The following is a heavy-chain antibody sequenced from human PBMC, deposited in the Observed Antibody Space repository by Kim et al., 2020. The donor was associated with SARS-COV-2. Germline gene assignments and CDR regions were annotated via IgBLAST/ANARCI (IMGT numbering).Heavy chain of an antibody. CDR3: ARSWDV. J-gene: IGHJ6*02. V-gene: IGHV1-2*02. Sequence: PDSGGTHYAQKFQGRVTMTRDTSISTAYMELSRLRSDDTAVYYCARSWDVWGQGTTVTVSS. CDR2: PDSGGT.